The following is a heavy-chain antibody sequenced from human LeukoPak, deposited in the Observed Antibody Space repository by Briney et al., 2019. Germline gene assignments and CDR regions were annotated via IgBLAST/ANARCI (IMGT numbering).Heavy chain of an antibody. Sequence: GGSLRLSCAASGFTFSDYYMSWIRQAPGKGLEWVSYISSSGSTIYYADSVKGRFTISRDNAKNSLYLQMNSLRAEDTAVYYCAREIVVVASYYFDYWGQGTLVTVSS. D-gene: IGHD2-15*01. CDR3: AREIVVVASYYFDY. CDR2: ISSSGSTI. CDR1: GFTFSDYY. J-gene: IGHJ4*02. V-gene: IGHV3-11*04.